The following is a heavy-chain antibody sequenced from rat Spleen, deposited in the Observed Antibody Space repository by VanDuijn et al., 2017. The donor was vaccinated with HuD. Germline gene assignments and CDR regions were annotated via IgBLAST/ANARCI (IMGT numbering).Heavy chain of an antibody. D-gene: IGHD1-12*02. CDR2: IWAGGST. CDR3: TRDHMMVVIRD. CDR1: GFSLTSYN. Sequence: QVQLKESGPGLVQPSQTLSLTCTVAGFSLTSYNVHWVRQPLGKGLVWMGTIWAGGSTNYNSAVQSRLSISRDTSKNQVFLKMNSLQTDDTGTYYCTRDHMMVVIRDWGQGVMVTVSS. V-gene: IGHV2-72*01. J-gene: IGHJ2*01.